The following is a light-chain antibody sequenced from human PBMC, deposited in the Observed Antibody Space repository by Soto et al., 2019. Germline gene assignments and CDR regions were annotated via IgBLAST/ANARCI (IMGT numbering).Light chain of an antibody. J-gene: IGKJ1*01. V-gene: IGKV1-5*03. CDR3: QHYNSYSEA. CDR2: KAS. Sequence: DIQMTQSPSTLSGSVGDRVTITCRASQTMSSWFAWYQQKPWKAPKLLIYKASTLKSGVPSRFSGSGSGTEFTLTISSLQPDDFATYYCQHYNSYSEAFGQGTKVDI. CDR1: QTMSSW.